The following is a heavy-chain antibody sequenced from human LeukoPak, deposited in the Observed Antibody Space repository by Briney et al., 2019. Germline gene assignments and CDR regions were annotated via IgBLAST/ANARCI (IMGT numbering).Heavy chain of an antibody. J-gene: IGHJ4*02. Sequence: PGGSLRLSCAASGFTFSNYWMHWVRQSRGKGLVWFSRINSDGSRTNYADSVKGRFMISRDNGKNTLYLQMNSLRAEDTAVYYCARDLTDHDSWGQGTLVTVSS. D-gene: IGHD4-11*01. V-gene: IGHV3-74*01. CDR2: INSDGSRT. CDR3: ARDLTDHDS. CDR1: GFTFSNYW.